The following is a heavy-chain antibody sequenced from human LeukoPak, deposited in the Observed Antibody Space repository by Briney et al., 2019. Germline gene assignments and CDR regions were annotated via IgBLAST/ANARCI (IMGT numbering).Heavy chain of an antibody. J-gene: IGHJ5*02. CDR1: GGSFSCYY. Sequence: SETLSLTCAVYGGSFSCYYWSWIRQPPGKGLEWIGEINHSGSTNYKPSLKSRVTISVDTSKNQFSLKLSSVTAADTAVYYCARRYCSSTCCYRRGPNWFDPWGQGTLVTVSS. D-gene: IGHD2-2*01. CDR2: INHSGST. CDR3: ARRYCSSTCCYRRGPNWFDP. V-gene: IGHV4-34*01.